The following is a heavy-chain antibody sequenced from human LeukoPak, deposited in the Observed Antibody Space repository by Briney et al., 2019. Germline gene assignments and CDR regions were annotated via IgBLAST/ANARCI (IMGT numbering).Heavy chain of an antibody. Sequence: GGSLRLSCVASGFTFSTYGMNWVRQAPGRGLEWVSSISSSSSSIFYADSVKGRFTISRDNAKNSLYLQMNSLRAEDTAVYYCEREQPCTSCYLYWGQGTLVTVSS. D-gene: IGHD2-2*01. CDR1: GFTFSTYG. J-gene: IGHJ4*02. CDR3: EREQPCTSCYLY. CDR2: ISSSSSSI. V-gene: IGHV3-21*01.